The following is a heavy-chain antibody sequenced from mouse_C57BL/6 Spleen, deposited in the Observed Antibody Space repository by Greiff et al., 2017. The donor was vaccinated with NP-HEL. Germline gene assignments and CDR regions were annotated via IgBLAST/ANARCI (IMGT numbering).Heavy chain of an antibody. D-gene: IGHD2-14*01. CDR3: AMGYPGDYFDY. Sequence: VMLVESGAELVKPGASVKISCKASGYAFSSYWMNWVKQRPGKGLEWIGQIYPGDGDTNYNGKFKGKATLTADKSSSTAYMQLSSLTSEDSAVYFCAMGYPGDYFDYWGQGTTLTVSS. J-gene: IGHJ2*01. CDR2: IYPGDGDT. CDR1: GYAFSSYW. V-gene: IGHV1-80*01.